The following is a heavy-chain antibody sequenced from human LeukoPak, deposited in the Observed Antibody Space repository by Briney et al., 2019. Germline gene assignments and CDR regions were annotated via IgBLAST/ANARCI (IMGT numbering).Heavy chain of an antibody. CDR2: ISAYNGNT. CDR1: GYTLTELS. J-gene: IGHJ4*02. D-gene: IGHD7-27*01. V-gene: IGHV1-18*01. Sequence: ASVKVSCKVSGYTLTELSMHWVRQAPGQGLEWMGWISAYNGNTNYAQKLQGRVTMTTDTSTSTAYMELRSLRSDDTAVYYCARGTGDLHYWGQGTLVTVSS. CDR3: ARGTGDLHY.